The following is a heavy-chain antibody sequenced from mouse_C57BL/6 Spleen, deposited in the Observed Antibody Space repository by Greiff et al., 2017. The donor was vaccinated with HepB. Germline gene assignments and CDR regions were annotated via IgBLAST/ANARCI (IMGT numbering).Heavy chain of an antibody. D-gene: IGHD2-4*01. CDR3: TREWDYDGGGYAMDY. CDR2: ISSGGDYI. V-gene: IGHV5-9-1*02. J-gene: IGHJ4*01. Sequence: DVMLVESGEGLVKPGGSLKLSCAASGFTFSSYAMSWVRQTPEKRLEWVAYISSGGDYIYYADTVKGRFTIARDNARTTPYLQMSSRKSEDTAMYYCTREWDYDGGGYAMDYWGQGTSVTVSS. CDR1: GFTFSSYA.